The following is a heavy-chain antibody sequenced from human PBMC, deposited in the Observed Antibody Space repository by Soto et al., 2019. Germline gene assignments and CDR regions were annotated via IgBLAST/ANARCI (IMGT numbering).Heavy chain of an antibody. Sequence: GSLRLSCAAYGSTFSNYALGWVRQAPGKGLEWVSTIGGSVENTFYADSVKVRFTISRDNSKRTLYLQMNNLRAEDTAVYYCARGGHSRGWGFDYWGQGSLVTVSS. J-gene: IGHJ4*02. D-gene: IGHD6-19*01. CDR1: GSTFSNYA. CDR2: IGGSVENT. CDR3: ARGGHSRGWGFDY. V-gene: IGHV3-23*01.